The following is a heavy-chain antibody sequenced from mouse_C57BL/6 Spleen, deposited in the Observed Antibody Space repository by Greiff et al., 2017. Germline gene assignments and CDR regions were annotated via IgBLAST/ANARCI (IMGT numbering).Heavy chain of an antibody. CDR1: GYAFSSSW. D-gene: IGHD2-5*01. V-gene: IGHV1-82*01. CDR2: IYPGDGDT. CDR3: ARSTIVTTRAMDY. Sequence: QVQLQQPGAELVRPGSSVKLSCKASGYAFSSSWMNWVKQRPGKGLEWIGRIYPGDGDTNYNGKFKGKATLTADKSSSTAYMQLSSLTSEDSAVYFCARSTIVTTRAMDYWGQGTSVTVSS. J-gene: IGHJ4*01.